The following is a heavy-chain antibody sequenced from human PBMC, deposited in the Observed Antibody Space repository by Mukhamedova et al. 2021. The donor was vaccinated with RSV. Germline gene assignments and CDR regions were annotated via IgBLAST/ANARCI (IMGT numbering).Heavy chain of an antibody. CDR3: ARGDGDYVRLNY. J-gene: IGHJ4*02. V-gene: IGHV4-34*01. CDR2: INHSGST. Sequence: GLEWIGEINHSGSTNYNPSLKSRVTISVDTSKNQFSLKLSSVTAADTAVYYCARGDGDYVRLNYWGQGTLVTLSP. D-gene: IGHD4-17*01.